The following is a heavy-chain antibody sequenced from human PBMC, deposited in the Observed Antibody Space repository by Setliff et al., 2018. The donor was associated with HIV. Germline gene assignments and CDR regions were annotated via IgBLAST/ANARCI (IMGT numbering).Heavy chain of an antibody. CDR3: ARHGVEVTFDY. CDR1: GGSVTSGGYY. J-gene: IGHJ4*02. CDR2: IYYSGST. Sequence: SETLSLTCTVSGGSVTSGGYYWSWLRQHPGKGLEWIGYIYYSGSTYYNPSLKSRVTISEDTSRNQFSLKVSSVTAADTAVYYCARHGVEVTFDYWGQGALVTVSS. D-gene: IGHD2-21*02. V-gene: IGHV4-31*03.